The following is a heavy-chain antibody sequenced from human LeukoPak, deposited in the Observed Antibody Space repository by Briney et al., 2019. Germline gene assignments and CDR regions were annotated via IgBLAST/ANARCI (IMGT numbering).Heavy chain of an antibody. CDR3: ARGECTYVYFDY. V-gene: IGHV3-11*01. D-gene: IGHD3-10*02. CDR2: IDSSGSTI. CDR1: GFTLSDYY. Sequence: GGSLRLSCAASGFTLSDYYMSWIRQAPGKGLEWVSYIDSSGSTIYYADSVKGRFTISRDNAKNSLYLQMNSLRAEDTAVYYCARGECTYVYFDYWGQGTLVTVSS. J-gene: IGHJ4*02.